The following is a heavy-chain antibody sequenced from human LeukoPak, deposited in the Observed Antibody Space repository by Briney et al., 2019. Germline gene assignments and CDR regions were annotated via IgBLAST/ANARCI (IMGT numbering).Heavy chain of an antibody. J-gene: IGHJ4*02. Sequence: GASVKVSCKASGYTFTRYYMHWVRQAPGEGLEWMGWTNPNNGGTKYAQNFQGRVTMTRDTSISTAYMELDRLRFDDTAVYYCARVSGEGPDYWGQGTLVTVSS. V-gene: IGHV1-2*02. CDR2: TNPNNGGT. D-gene: IGHD3-10*01. CDR3: ARVSGEGPDY. CDR1: GYTFTRYY.